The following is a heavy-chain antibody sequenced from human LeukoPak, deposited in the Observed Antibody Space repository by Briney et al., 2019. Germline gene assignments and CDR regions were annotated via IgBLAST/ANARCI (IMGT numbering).Heavy chain of an antibody. V-gene: IGHV4-39*07. CDR2: INSSGST. D-gene: IGHD5-24*01. CDR1: GGSITTNNYY. Sequence: SETLSLTCIVSGGSITTNNYYWGWIRQPPGKGLEWIGSINSSGSTYYNPSLKSRVTISIDTSKNQFSLKLSSVTAAETAVYYCAREGRYRYGYNEYHSYMDIWGKGTTVTVSS. CDR3: AREGRYRYGYNEYHSYMDI. J-gene: IGHJ6*03.